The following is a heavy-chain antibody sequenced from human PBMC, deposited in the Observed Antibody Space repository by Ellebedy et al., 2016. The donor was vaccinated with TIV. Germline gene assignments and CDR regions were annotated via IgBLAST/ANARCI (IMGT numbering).Heavy chain of an antibody. CDR2: ISFSSSVV. CDR3: AKGRGGGSDTSAPRYYFDY. J-gene: IGHJ4*02. Sequence: GESLKISCAASGFTFSQHSMYWVRQAPGKGLEWVSFISFSSSVVYYADSVRGRFTISSDNAKNSLFLQMESLTVEDTAVYYCAKGRGGGSDTSAPRYYFDYWGLGTLVTVSS. D-gene: IGHD3-22*01. CDR1: GFTFSQHS. V-gene: IGHV3-48*04.